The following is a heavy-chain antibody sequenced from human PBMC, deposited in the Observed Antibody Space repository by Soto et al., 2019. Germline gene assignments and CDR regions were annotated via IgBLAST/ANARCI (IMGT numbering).Heavy chain of an antibody. CDR1: GGSFSGYQ. V-gene: IGHV4-34*01. J-gene: IGHJ6*03. D-gene: IGHD3-10*01. CDR2: INDSGNI. CDR3: ARGLILCFGELSRRGGYYYYKDV. Sequence: QVQLQQWGAGLLKPSETLSLTCAVYGGSFSGYQWTWIRQTPGKGLEWSGEINDSGNINYNPSPRSRVTIFLARPKKQSSLKLSSVTAADTAVYYCARGLILCFGELSRRGGYYYYKDVWGEGTTVIVSS.